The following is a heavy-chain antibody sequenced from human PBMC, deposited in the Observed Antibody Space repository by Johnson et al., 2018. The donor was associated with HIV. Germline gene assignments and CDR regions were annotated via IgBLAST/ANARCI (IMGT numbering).Heavy chain of an antibody. CDR1: GFTFSSYA. V-gene: IGHV3-23*04. CDR3: ARGGKRVMAAFDI. J-gene: IGHJ3*02. CDR2: ISGSGGST. D-gene: IGHD3-16*01. Sequence: MQLVESGGGLVQPGGSLRLSCAASGFTFSSYAMSWVRQAPGKGLEWVSAISGSGGSTYYADSVKGRFTISRDNSKNTLYLQMNSLRAEDTAVYYCARGGKRVMAAFDIWGQGTMVTVSS.